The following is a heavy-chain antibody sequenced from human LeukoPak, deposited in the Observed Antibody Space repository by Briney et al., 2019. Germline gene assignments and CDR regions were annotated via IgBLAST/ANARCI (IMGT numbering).Heavy chain of an antibody. CDR2: ISGRGGST. CDR1: GFSLTSYG. Sequence: PGGSLRLSCAGSGFSLTSYGMTWVRQAPGKGLEWVSGISGRGGSTYYADSVKGRFTISTYNTKNTLYLQMNSLRAEDTALYHCARGRPYYYGMDVWGQGTTVTVSS. V-gene: IGHV3-23*01. CDR3: ARGRPYYYGMDV. J-gene: IGHJ6*02.